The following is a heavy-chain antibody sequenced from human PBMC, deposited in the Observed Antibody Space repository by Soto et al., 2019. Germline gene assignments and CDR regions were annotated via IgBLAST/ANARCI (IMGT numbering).Heavy chain of an antibody. Sequence: SVKVSCKASGGTFSRSAISWVRQAPGQRLEWMGGFVSIFATTDYAQKFQGRLTITADESTSTVYMELRSLTSDDTAIYYCARGRSYDWNHYLQQEDWGPGTLVTVSS. CDR3: ARGRSYDWNHYLQQED. CDR2: FVSIFATT. D-gene: IGHD1-20*01. CDR1: GGTFSRSA. J-gene: IGHJ4*02. V-gene: IGHV1-69*13.